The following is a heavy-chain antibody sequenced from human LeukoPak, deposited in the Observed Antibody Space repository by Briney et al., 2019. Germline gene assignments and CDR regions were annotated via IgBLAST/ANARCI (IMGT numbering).Heavy chain of an antibody. Sequence: SETLSLTCAVYGGSFSGYYWSWIRQPPGKGLEWIGEINHSGSTNYNPSLKSRVTISVGTSKNQFSLKLSSVTAADTAVYYCARVGGYNIRTFDYWGQGTLVTVSS. V-gene: IGHV4-34*01. CDR2: INHSGST. CDR3: ARVGGYNIRTFDY. J-gene: IGHJ4*02. CDR1: GGSFSGYY. D-gene: IGHD5-24*01.